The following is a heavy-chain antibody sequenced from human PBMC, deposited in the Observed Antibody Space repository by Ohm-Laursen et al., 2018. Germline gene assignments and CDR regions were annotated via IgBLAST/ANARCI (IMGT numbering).Heavy chain of an antibody. D-gene: IGHD1-26*01. Sequence: SSLRLSCAASGFTFDDYAMHWDRQAPGKGLEWVSGISWNSGSIGYADSVKGRFTISRDNAKNPLYLQMNSLRAEDTALYYCAKERKWEPDAFDIWGQGTMVTVSS. V-gene: IGHV3-9*01. J-gene: IGHJ3*02. CDR3: AKERKWEPDAFDI. CDR1: GFTFDDYA. CDR2: ISWNSGSI.